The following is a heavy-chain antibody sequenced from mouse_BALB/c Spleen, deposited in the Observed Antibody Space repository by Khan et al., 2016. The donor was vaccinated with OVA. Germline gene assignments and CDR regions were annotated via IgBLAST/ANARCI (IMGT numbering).Heavy chain of an antibody. Sequence: QVQLKQSGAELVKPGASVKLSCKASGYTFTSYYIYWVKQRPGQGLEWIGGINPSNGDTYFNEKFESTATLTVDKASSTAFMQVSSLTSEDSAVYYCTRSGWAAFAYWGQGTLGTVSA. CDR3: TRSGWAAFAY. CDR2: INPSNGDT. V-gene: IGHV1S81*02. D-gene: IGHD1-1*02. J-gene: IGHJ3*01. CDR1: GYTFTSYY.